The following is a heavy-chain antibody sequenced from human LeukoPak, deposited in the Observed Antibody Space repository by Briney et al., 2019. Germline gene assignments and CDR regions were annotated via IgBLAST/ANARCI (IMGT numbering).Heavy chain of an antibody. CDR3: ARGVRIAVAGNIDY. D-gene: IGHD6-19*01. V-gene: IGHV3-30*04. CDR1: GFTFRSYS. Sequence: PGGSLRLSCAASGFTFRSYSTHWVRQAPGKGLEWEAAMSYDGSNKNYADSVKGRFHTPRDNSKNTLDPQMNSLRAEDTAVYYCARGVRIAVAGNIDYWGQGTLVTVSS. CDR2: MSYDGSNK. J-gene: IGHJ4*02.